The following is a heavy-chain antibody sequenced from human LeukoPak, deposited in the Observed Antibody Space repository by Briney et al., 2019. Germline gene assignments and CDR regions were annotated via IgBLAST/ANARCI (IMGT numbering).Heavy chain of an antibody. Sequence: ASVKVSCKASGYTFTSYYMHGVRQAPGQGLEWMGIINPSGGSTSYAQKFQGRVTMTRDTSTSTVYMELSSLRSEDTAVYYCARPERPYCGGDCYSFFDYWGQGTLVTVSS. V-gene: IGHV1-46*01. D-gene: IGHD2-21*01. J-gene: IGHJ4*02. CDR2: INPSGGST. CDR1: GYTFTSYY. CDR3: ARPERPYCGGDCYSFFDY.